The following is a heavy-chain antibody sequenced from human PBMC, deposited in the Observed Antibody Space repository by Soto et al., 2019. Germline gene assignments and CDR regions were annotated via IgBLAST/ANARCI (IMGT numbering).Heavy chain of an antibody. CDR3: AREKHCSSTRCSWFDP. J-gene: IGHJ5*02. V-gene: IGHV4-31*03. Sequence: SETLSLTCTVSGGSISSGDYYWSWIRQHPGKGLEWIGYIYYSGSTYYNPSLKSRLTISIDTSKNQFSLKLSSVTAADTAVYYCAREKHCSSTRCSWFDPGGQGTLVTVSS. CDR1: GGSISSGDYY. CDR2: IYYSGST. D-gene: IGHD2-2*01.